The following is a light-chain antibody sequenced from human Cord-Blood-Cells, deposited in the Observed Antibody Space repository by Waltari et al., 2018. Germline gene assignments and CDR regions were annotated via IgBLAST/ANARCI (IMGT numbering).Light chain of an antibody. V-gene: IGLV3-19*01. CDR3: NSRDSSGNNLNVV. J-gene: IGLJ2*01. CDR2: GKN. CDR1: SLRRYY. Sequence: SSELTQDPAVSVALGPTVRITCQGDSLRRYYASWYQQKPGQAPVLVIYGKNNRPSGIPDRFSGSSSGNTASLTITGAQAEDEADYYCNSRDSSGNNLNVVFGGGTKLTVL.